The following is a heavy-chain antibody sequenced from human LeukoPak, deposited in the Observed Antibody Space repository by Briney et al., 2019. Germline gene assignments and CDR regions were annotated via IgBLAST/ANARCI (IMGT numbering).Heavy chain of an antibody. CDR3: AKNSDWLLSPYYYYGMDV. CDR1: GFTFDDYA. D-gene: IGHD3-9*01. V-gene: IGHV3-9*01. Sequence: PGGSLRLSCAASGFTFDDYAMPWVRQAPGKGLEWVSGISWNSGSIGYADSVKGRFTISRDNAKNSLHLQMNSPRAEDTALYYCAKNSDWLLSPYYYYGMDVWGQGTTVTVSS. J-gene: IGHJ6*02. CDR2: ISWNSGSI.